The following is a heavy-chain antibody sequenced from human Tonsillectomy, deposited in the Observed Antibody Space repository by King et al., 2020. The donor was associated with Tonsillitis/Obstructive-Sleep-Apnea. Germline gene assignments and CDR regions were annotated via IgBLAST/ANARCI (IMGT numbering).Heavy chain of an antibody. D-gene: IGHD5-12*01. CDR2: IYYSGST. CDR1: GGSISSYY. V-gene: IGHV4-59*01. Sequence: QLQESGPGLVKPSETLSLTCTVSGGSISSYYWSWIRQPPGKGLEWIGYIYYSGSTNYNPSLKSRVTISVDTSKNQFSLKLSSVTAADTAVYYCASPNYDYAFDIWGQGKMVTVSS. J-gene: IGHJ3*02. CDR3: ASPNYDYAFDI.